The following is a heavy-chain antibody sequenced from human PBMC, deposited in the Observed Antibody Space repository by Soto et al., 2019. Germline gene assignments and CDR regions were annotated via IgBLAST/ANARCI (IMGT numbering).Heavy chain of an antibody. CDR2: IYPGDSDT. Sequence: GESLKISCKGSGYSFTSYWIGWVRQMPGKGLEWMGIIYPGDSDTRYSPSFQGQVTISADKSISTAYLQWSSLKASDTAMYYCARLRQDCSSTSCYTRYYYYYGMDVWGQGTTVTVS. V-gene: IGHV5-51*01. J-gene: IGHJ6*02. CDR3: ARLRQDCSSTSCYTRYYYYYGMDV. CDR1: GYSFTSYW. D-gene: IGHD2-2*02.